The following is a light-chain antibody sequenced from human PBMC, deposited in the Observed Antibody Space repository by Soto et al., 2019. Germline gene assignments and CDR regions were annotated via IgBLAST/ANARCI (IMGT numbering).Light chain of an antibody. J-gene: IGKJ3*01. V-gene: IGKV1-9*01. CDR2: AAS. Sequence: IQLTQSPSSLSASVGDRVTITCRASQGISSYLAWYQQKPGKAPKLLIYAASTLQSGVPSRFSGSGSGTDFTLTISCLQPEDFATYYCQQLNSYPFTVGPGTKVDIK. CDR1: QGISSY. CDR3: QQLNSYPFT.